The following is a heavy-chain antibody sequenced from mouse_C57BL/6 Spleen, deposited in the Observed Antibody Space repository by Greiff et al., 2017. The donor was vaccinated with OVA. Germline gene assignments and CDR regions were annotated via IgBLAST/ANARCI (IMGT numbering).Heavy chain of an antibody. J-gene: IGHJ1*03. CDR2: ISDGGSYT. D-gene: IGHD1-3*01. V-gene: IGHV5-4*01. CDR3: AREDGTSWYFDV. Sequence: EVQLVESGGGLVKPGGSLKLSCAASGFTFSSYAMSWVRQTPEKRLEWVATISDGGSYTYYPDNVKGRFTISRDNAKNNLYLQMSHLKSEDTAMYYCAREDGTSWYFDVWGTGTTVTVSS. CDR1: GFTFSSYA.